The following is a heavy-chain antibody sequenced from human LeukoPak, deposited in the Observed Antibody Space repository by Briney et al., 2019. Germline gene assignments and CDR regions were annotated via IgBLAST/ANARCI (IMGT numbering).Heavy chain of an antibody. V-gene: IGHV3-15*01. Sequence: GGSLRLSCAASGFTFSNAWMSWVRQAPGKGLEWVGRIKSKTDGGTTDYAAPVKGRFAISRDDSKNTLYLQMNSLKIDDTAVYYCTRYSNCWFWGQGNLVTVSS. D-gene: IGHD6-19*01. CDR3: TRYSNCWF. CDR2: IKSKTDGGTT. J-gene: IGHJ4*02. CDR1: GFTFSNAW.